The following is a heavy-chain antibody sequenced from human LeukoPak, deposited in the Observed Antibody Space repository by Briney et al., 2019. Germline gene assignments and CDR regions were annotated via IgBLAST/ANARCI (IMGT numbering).Heavy chain of an antibody. D-gene: IGHD3-16*02. CDR3: AKDPDEGITFGGVIVIPPPDY. J-gene: IGHJ4*02. CDR2: ISGSGGST. Sequence: PGGSLRLSCAASGFTFSSYAMSWVRQAPGKGLEWVSAISGSGGSTYYADSVKGRFTISRDNSKNTLYLQMNSLRAEDTAVYYCAKDPDEGITFGGVIVIPPPDYWGQGTLVTVSS. CDR1: GFTFSSYA. V-gene: IGHV3-23*01.